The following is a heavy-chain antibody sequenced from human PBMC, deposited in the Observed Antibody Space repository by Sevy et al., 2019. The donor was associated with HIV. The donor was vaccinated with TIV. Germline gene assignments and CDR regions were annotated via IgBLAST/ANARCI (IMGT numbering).Heavy chain of an antibody. CDR2: IKQDGSEK. V-gene: IGHV3-7*01. Sequence: GGSLRLSCVASGFTFSSYWMSWVRQAPGKGLEWVANIKQDGSEKYYVDSVKGRFTISGDNAKNSLYLQMNSLRAEDTAVYYCARGDGNCGGDCYSYYYYGMDVWGQGTTVTVSS. J-gene: IGHJ6*02. CDR3: ARGDGNCGGDCYSYYYYGMDV. CDR1: GFTFSSYW. D-gene: IGHD2-21*02.